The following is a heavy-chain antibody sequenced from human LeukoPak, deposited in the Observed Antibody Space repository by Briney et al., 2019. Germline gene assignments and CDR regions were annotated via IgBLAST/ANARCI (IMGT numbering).Heavy chain of an antibody. CDR1: GGSISSSSYY. V-gene: IGHV4-39*01. Sequence: SETLSLXCTVSGGSISSSSYYWGWIRQPPGKGLEWIGSIYYSGITYYNPSLKSRVTISVDTSKNQFSLKLSSVTAADTAVYYCAPRSRSYGIFDYWGQGTLVTVSS. CDR3: APRSRSYGIFDY. CDR2: IYYSGIT. D-gene: IGHD5-18*01. J-gene: IGHJ4*02.